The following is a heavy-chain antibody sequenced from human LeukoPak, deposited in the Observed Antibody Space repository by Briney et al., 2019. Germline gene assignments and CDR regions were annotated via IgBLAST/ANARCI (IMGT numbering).Heavy chain of an antibody. CDR1: GYTFTSYA. CDR3: ARSKDYGSGSLYYYYYYGMDV. Sequence: ASVKVSCKASGYTFTSYAMHWVRQAPGQRLEWMGWINAGNGNTKYSQKFQGRVTITRDTSASTAYMGLSSLRSEDTAVYYCARSKDYGSGSLYYYYYYGMDVWGQGTTVTVSS. V-gene: IGHV1-3*01. CDR2: INAGNGNT. D-gene: IGHD3-10*01. J-gene: IGHJ6*02.